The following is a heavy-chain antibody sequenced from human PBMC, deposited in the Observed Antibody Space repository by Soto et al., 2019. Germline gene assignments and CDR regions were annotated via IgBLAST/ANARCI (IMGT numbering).Heavy chain of an antibody. V-gene: IGHV3-23*01. J-gene: IGHJ4*02. CDR3: VKHQVSLVRGISPFDY. CDR2: ISSSGAFT. Sequence: PGGSLRLSCAVSGFTFNSNDMTWVRQAPGKGLEWVSTISSSGAFTYHADSVRGRLTISRDNSKNTVYLQMNSLRAEDTAVYYCVKHQVSLVRGISPFDYWGQGAQVTVSS. D-gene: IGHD3-10*01. CDR1: GFTFNSND.